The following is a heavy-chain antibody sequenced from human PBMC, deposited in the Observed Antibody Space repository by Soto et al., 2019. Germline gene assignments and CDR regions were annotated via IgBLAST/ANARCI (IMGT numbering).Heavy chain of an antibody. CDR3: SPDPSFYMITFGCCQD. Sequence: QVQLVESGGGVVQPGRSLRLSCAASGFTFSSYGMHWVRQAAGKGLEWVAVISYDGSNKYYADSVKGRFTISRDNSKNTLYMQVNSLIAENTAVGYFSPDPSFYMITFGCCQDWGQGSLVTVSS. D-gene: IGHD3-16*01. V-gene: IGHV3-30*03. CDR2: ISYDGSNK. CDR1: GFTFSSYG. J-gene: IGHJ4*02.